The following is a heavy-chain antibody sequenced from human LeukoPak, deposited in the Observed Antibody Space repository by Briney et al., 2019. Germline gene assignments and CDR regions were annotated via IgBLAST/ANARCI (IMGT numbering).Heavy chain of an antibody. J-gene: IGHJ4*02. D-gene: IGHD1-1*01. Sequence: PSETLSLTYTVSGYSISSGYYWGWIRQPPGKGLEWIGYIYYSGSTNYNPSLKSRVTISVDTSKNQFSLKLSSVTAADTAVYYCARGGLEPVWGQGTLVTVSS. CDR1: GYSISSGYY. V-gene: IGHV4-61*01. CDR2: IYYSGST. CDR3: ARGGLEPV.